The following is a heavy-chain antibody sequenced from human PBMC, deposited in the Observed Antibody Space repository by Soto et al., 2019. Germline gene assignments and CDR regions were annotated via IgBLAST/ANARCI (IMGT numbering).Heavy chain of an antibody. CDR3: ARPWRGSLSGNWFDP. D-gene: IGHD3-3*01. J-gene: IGHJ5*02. CDR1: GGSISSSSYY. Sequence: QLQLQESGPGLVKPSETLSLTCTVSGGSISSSSYYWGWIRQPPGKGLEWIGSIYYSGSTYYNPSLKSRVTISVDTSKNQFSLKLSSVTAADTAVYYCARPWRGSLSGNWFDPWGQGTLVTVSS. CDR2: IYYSGST. V-gene: IGHV4-39*01.